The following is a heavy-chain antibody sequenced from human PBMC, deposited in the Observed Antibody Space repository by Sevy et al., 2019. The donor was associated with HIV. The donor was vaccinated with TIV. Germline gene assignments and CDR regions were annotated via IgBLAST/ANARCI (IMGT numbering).Heavy chain of an antibody. J-gene: IGHJ4*02. CDR1: GFTLSTHV. CDR2: ISYDESTK. V-gene: IGHV3-30*03. Sequence: GGSLRLSCEVSGFTLSTHVMHWVRQAPGKGLDWVAAISYDESTKYYADSVKGRITISRDNSKNSLFLQMKSLKPENTAVYYCARDPRLYGDNVEGFDSWGQRTLVTVSS. D-gene: IGHD4-17*01. CDR3: ARDPRLYGDNVEGFDS.